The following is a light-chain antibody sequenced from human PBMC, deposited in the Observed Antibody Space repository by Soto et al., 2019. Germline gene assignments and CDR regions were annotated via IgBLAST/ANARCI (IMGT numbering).Light chain of an antibody. CDR1: SSNVGAYNY. CDR2: EVT. V-gene: IGLV2-8*01. Sequence: QSALTQPPSASGSPGQSVTISCTGTSSNVGAYNYVSWYQQHPGKAPKLMIYEVTKRPSGVPDRVSGSKSGSTASLTVSGLQAEDEAAYYCSSWTGNNFVVFGGGTKLTVL. J-gene: IGLJ2*01. CDR3: SSWTGNNFVV.